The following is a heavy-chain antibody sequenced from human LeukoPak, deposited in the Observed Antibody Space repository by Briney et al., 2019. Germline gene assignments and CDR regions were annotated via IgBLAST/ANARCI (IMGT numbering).Heavy chain of an antibody. CDR2: IYPGDSDT. D-gene: IGHD3-10*01. CDR1: GYSFTSYW. V-gene: IGHV5-51*01. CDR3: ARHPQIWFGELLPFDY. J-gene: IGHJ4*02. Sequence: GESLKISCKGSGYSFTSYWIGWVRQMPGKGLEWMGIIYPGDSDTRYSPSFQGQVTISADKSISTAYLQWSSRKASDTAMYYCARHPQIWFGELLPFDYWGQGTLVTVSS.